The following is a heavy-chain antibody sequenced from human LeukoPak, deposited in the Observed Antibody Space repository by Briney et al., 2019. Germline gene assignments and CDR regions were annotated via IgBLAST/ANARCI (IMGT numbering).Heavy chain of an antibody. CDR2: INSDGSST. D-gene: IGHD6-19*01. Sequence: PGGSLRLSCAASGFTFTSYSMNWVRQAPGKGLVWVSRINSDGSSTTYADSVKGRFTVSRDNAKNTVYLQLNSLRAEESGIYYCARLRAVASASFDFWGQGTMVTVSS. V-gene: IGHV3-74*01. CDR3: ARLRAVASASFDF. CDR1: GFTFTSYS. J-gene: IGHJ3*01.